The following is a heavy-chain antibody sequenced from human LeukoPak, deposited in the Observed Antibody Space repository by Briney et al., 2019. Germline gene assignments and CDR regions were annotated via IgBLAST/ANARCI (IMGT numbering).Heavy chain of an antibody. CDR2: INPSGGST. V-gene: IGHV1-46*01. CDR3: ASEVFPSITMVRGVMGWFDP. CDR1: GYTFTSYY. Sequence: GASVKVSCKASGYTFTSYYMHWVRQAPGQGLEWMGIINPSGGSTSYAQKFQGRVTMTRDTSTSTVYMELSSLRSEDTAVYYCASEVFPSITMVRGVMGWFDPWGQGTLVTVSS. J-gene: IGHJ5*02. D-gene: IGHD3-10*01.